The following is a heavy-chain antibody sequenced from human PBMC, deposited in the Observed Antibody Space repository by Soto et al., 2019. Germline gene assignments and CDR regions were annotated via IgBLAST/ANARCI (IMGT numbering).Heavy chain of an antibody. CDR1: GFIVSDTY. CDR2: ISNRGDT. CDR3: AREPRYCFFGSCSITGDAYDI. J-gene: IGHJ3*02. V-gene: IGHV3-66*01. D-gene: IGHD2-15*01. Sequence: GGSLRLSCTASGFIVSDTYVNWVRQAPGKVLEWVSVISNRGDTHYADSVRGRFSLSRDISDNTLHLQMNNLRVEDTAVYYCAREPRYCFFGSCSITGDAYDIWGQGSMVPVSS.